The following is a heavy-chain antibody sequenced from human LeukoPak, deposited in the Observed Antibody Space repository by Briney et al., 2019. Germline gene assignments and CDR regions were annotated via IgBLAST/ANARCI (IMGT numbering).Heavy chain of an antibody. CDR3: AKGGNGDYADDAFDI. D-gene: IGHD4-17*01. CDR1: GFTFSSDG. V-gene: IGHV3-33*06. J-gene: IGHJ3*02. CDR2: IWYDGGNK. Sequence: GALRLSCAASGFTFSSDGMHWVRQAPGKGLGWVAVIWYDGGNKYYADSMKGRFTIVRDNSKNMLYLQMNSHRAEDTAVYYYAKGGNGDYADDAFDIWGQGTMVTVSS.